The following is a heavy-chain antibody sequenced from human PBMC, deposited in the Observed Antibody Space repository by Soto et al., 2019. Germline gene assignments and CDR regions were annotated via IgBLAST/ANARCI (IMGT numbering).Heavy chain of an antibody. CDR1: GVSVSSGSFY. J-gene: IGHJ4*02. CDR2: GSYRGTT. CDR3: ARGATVTQYDY. D-gene: IGHD5-18*01. Sequence: QVQLQDSGPGLVKPSETLSLTCTVSGVSVSSGSFYWAWIRQPPGKGLEWIGFGSYRGTTNYKPSLKSRVTISVDTSRSQISLKVSSLTAADTAVYYCARGATVTQYDYWGQGTLVTVSS. V-gene: IGHV4-61*01.